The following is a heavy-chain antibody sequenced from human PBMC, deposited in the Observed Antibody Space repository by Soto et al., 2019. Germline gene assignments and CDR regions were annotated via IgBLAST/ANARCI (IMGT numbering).Heavy chain of an antibody. D-gene: IGHD3-9*01. CDR3: AREVILTGYRYGNLDH. CDR2: ISYDGSNK. J-gene: IGHJ4*02. Sequence: PGGSLRLSCAASGFTLSHYAMHWVRQAPGKGLEWVAVISYDGSNKYYADSVKGRFAISRDNSKNTLYVQLNSLRAEDTAVYYCAREVILTGYRYGNLDHWGQGTLVTVSS. CDR1: GFTLSHYA. V-gene: IGHV3-30*09.